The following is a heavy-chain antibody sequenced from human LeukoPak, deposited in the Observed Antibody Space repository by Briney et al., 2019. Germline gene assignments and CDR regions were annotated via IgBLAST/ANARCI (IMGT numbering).Heavy chain of an antibody. CDR2: IYYSGST. CDR3: ARSLGYCSSTSCHGYYFDY. D-gene: IGHD2-2*01. Sequence: PSETLSLTCTVSGGSISSSSCYWGWIRQPPGKGLEWIGSIYYSGSTYYNPSLKSRVTISVDTSKNQFSLKLSSVTAADTAVYYCARSLGYCSSTSCHGYYFDYWGQGTLVTVSS. V-gene: IGHV4-39*01. J-gene: IGHJ4*02. CDR1: GGSISSSSCY.